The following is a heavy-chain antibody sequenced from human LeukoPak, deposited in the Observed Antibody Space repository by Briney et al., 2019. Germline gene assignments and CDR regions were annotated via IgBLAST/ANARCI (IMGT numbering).Heavy chain of an antibody. Sequence: ASVKVSCKVSGYTFTSYYMHWVRQAPGQGLEWMGIINPSGGSTSYAQKFQGRVTMTRDTSISTAYMELSRLRSDDTAVYYCASYSSSWYGWGQGTLVTVSS. CDR3: ASYSSSWYG. D-gene: IGHD6-13*01. CDR2: INPSGGST. V-gene: IGHV1-46*01. CDR1: GYTFTSYY. J-gene: IGHJ4*02.